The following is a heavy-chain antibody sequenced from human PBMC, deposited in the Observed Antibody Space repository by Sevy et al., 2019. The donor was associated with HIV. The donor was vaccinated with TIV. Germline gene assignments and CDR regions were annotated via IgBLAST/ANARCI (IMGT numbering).Heavy chain of an antibody. CDR3: TRWKAAQSIFDY. D-gene: IGHD6-13*01. J-gene: IGHJ4*02. Sequence: GSRRLSCTASGFTFGDYCMSWVRQAPGKGLEWVAFLKSDVYGGTVDHAASVRGRFVISRDDSKTIAYLQMNDLKTEDTGVYYCTRWKAAQSIFDYWGQGALVTVSS. CDR1: GFTFGDYC. CDR2: LKSDVYGGTV. V-gene: IGHV3-49*04.